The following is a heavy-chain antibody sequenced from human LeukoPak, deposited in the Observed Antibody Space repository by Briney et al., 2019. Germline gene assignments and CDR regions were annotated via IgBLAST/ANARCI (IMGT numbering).Heavy chain of an antibody. CDR3: ARTYYYDSSGYYPYYFDY. CDR1: GGSISSGDYY. CDR2: IYYSGST. V-gene: IGHV4-30-4*01. J-gene: IGHJ4*02. Sequence: SETLSFTCTVSGGSISSGDYYWSWIRQPPGKGLEWIGYIYYSGSTYYNPSLKSRVTISVDTSKNQFSLKLSSVTAADTAVYYCARTYYYDSSGYYPYYFDYWGQGTLVTVSS. D-gene: IGHD3-22*01.